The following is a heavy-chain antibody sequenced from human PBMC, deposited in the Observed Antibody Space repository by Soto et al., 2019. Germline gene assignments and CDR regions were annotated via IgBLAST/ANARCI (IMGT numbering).Heavy chain of an antibody. CDR3: AREGSGYNL. D-gene: IGHD5-12*01. Sequence: ASVKVSCKASGGSFSSFGISWVRQAPGQGLEWMGGIIPVFGRPNYAQRFRGRLTITADESTNTVYLELIDLRSEDTAVYYCAREGSGYNLWGQGTQVTVSS. CDR2: IIPVFGRP. J-gene: IGHJ4*02. CDR1: GGSFSSFG. V-gene: IGHV1-69*13.